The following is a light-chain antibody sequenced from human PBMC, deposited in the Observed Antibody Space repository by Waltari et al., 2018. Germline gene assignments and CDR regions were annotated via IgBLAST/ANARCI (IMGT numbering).Light chain of an antibody. CDR1: SSDVGGYNY. CDR2: DVS. V-gene: IGLV2-14*03. Sequence: QSALTQPASVSGSPGQSITISCTGTSSDVGGYNYFPWYQQRPGKAPKVMIYDVSYRPSGVSNRFSGSKSGNTASLTISGLQAEDEADYYCASYTSSSTWVFGGGTKLTVL. CDR3: ASYTSSSTWV. J-gene: IGLJ3*02.